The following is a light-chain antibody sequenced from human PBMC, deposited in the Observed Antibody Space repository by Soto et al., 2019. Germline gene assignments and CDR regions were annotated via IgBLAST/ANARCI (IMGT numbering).Light chain of an antibody. V-gene: IGKV3D-15*01. CDR1: ENVGTN. CDR3: QQYNNWGLS. CDR2: GSS. J-gene: IGKJ4*01. Sequence: IVMTQSPATLSVSPGDEVTLSCRASENVGTNLAWYQQKPGQAPRLLIYGSSTRATGIPATLRGSGSGTEFNLTISSLQSEESAIYYCQQYNNWGLSFGGGTKVEIK.